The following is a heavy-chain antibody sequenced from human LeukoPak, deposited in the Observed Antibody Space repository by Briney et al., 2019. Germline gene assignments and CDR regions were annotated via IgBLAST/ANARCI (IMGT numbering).Heavy chain of an antibody. Sequence: GGSLRLSCAASGFTFSSYAMHWVRQAPGKGLEWVAVISYDGSNKYYADSVKGLFTISRDNSKNTLYLQMNSLRAEDTAVYYCARDFGINDYWGQGTLVTVSS. CDR2: ISYDGSNK. CDR3: ARDFGINDY. V-gene: IGHV3-30-3*01. D-gene: IGHD3-16*01. CDR1: GFTFSSYA. J-gene: IGHJ4*02.